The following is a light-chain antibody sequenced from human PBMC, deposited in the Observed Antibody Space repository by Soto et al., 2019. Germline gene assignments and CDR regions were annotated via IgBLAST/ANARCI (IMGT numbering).Light chain of an antibody. Sequence: QSALTQPPSASGTPGQTVTISCSGSSSNIGTSSVHWYKHLPGTAPKPLIYTNDQRPSGVPDRFSGSKSGTSASLAISGLQSEDEADYYCAVWDDSMNGHVFGAGTKVTVL. CDR3: AVWDDSMNGHV. CDR1: SSNIGTSS. CDR2: TND. J-gene: IGLJ1*01. V-gene: IGLV1-44*01.